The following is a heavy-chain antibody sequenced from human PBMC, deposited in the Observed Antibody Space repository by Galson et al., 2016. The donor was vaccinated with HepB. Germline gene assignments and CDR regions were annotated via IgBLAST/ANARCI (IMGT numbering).Heavy chain of an antibody. CDR1: GFTFSTYR. Sequence: SLRLSGAASGFTFSTYRMHWVRQAPGNALEWVALISYDGRRESYADSVKGRVTTSRDNAKNSMYWQMNSLRAEDTAVYYCARAYGDYAYPDHWGQGTQVIVSS. CDR3: ARAYGDYAYPDH. CDR2: ISYDGRRE. V-gene: IGHV3-30*03. J-gene: IGHJ4*02. D-gene: IGHD4-17*01.